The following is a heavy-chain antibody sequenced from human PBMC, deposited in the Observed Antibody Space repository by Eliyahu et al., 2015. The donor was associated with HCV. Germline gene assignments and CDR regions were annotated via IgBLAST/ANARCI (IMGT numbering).Heavy chain of an antibody. CDR3: ARGLTYHFLSGRAY. D-gene: IGHD3-10*01. J-gene: IGHJ4*02. Sequence: QVQLVQSGAEVKEPGASXRVSCKTAGYIFTHYEINWVRQATGRGLEWMGWLNPNSGNVGYAQTFQGRVNMTRDTSTSTAYMELSSLTSDDTAVYYCARGLTYHFLSGRAYWGQGTLVAXSS. CDR2: LNPNSGNV. CDR1: GYIFTHYE. V-gene: IGHV1-8*01.